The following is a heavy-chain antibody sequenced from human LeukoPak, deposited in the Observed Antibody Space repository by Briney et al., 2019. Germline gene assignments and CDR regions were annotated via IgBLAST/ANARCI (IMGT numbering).Heavy chain of an antibody. CDR2: ISAYNGNT. CDR1: GYTFTIYS. CDR3: ARAYSGSRDRSRYYVDY. Sequence: ASVKVSCTASGYTFTIYSISRVRQAPGQGLEWMGWISAYNGNTNYAQKLQGRVTMTTDTATSTAYMELKSLRSDDTAVYYCARAYSGSRDRSRYYVDYWGQGTLITVSS. J-gene: IGHJ4*02. V-gene: IGHV1-18*01. D-gene: IGHD1-26*01.